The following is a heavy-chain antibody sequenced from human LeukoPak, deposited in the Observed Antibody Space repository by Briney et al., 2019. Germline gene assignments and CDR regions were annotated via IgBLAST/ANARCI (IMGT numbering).Heavy chain of an antibody. Sequence: ASVEVSCKVSGYTLTELSMHWVRQAPGKGLEWMGGFDPEDGETIYAQKFQGRVTMTEDTSTDTAYMELSSLRSEDTAVYYCATGKGSGSYYLVYWGQGTLVTVSS. CDR2: FDPEDGET. CDR1: GYTLTELS. V-gene: IGHV1-24*01. CDR3: ATGKGSGSYYLVY. D-gene: IGHD3-10*01. J-gene: IGHJ4*02.